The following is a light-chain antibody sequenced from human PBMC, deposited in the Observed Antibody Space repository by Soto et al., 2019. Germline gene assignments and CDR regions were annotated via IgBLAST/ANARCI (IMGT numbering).Light chain of an antibody. CDR1: SSNIGINT. CDR2: NSD. J-gene: IGLJ1*01. V-gene: IGLV1-44*01. CDR3: AAWDDSLNGFFV. Sequence: QSVLTQPPSASGTPGQRVTVSCSGRSSNIGINTVNWYQHLPGTAPKLLIYNSDQRPSGVPDRISGSKSGTSASLAIGGLQSEDEADYYCAAWDDSLNGFFVFGTGTKVTVL.